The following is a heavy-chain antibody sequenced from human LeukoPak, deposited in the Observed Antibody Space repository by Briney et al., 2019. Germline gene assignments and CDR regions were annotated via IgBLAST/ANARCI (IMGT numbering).Heavy chain of an antibody. D-gene: IGHD1/OR15-1a*01. CDR3: ARGNSQTPWFDP. J-gene: IGHJ5*02. CDR1: GGSISSYY. V-gene: IGHV4-59*01. CDR2: IYYSETT. Sequence: PSEALSLTCTVSGGSISSYYWTWIRQPPGKGLEWIGYIYYSETTRYNPSLKSRVTISVDTSKNQSSLNLSSVTAADTAVYYCARGNSQTPWFDPWGQGTLVTVSS.